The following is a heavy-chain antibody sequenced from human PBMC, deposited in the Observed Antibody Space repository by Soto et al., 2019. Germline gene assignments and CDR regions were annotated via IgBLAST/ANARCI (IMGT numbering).Heavy chain of an antibody. CDR3: AKPTTGSGSYSSYAFDI. D-gene: IGHD1-26*01. Sequence: GGSLRLSCAASGFTFSSYAMSWVRQALGKGLEWVSAISGSGGSTYYADSVKGRFTISRDNSKNTLYLQMNSLRAEDTAVYYCAKPTTGSGSYSSYAFDIWGQGTMVTVSS. J-gene: IGHJ3*02. V-gene: IGHV3-23*01. CDR2: ISGSGGST. CDR1: GFTFSSYA.